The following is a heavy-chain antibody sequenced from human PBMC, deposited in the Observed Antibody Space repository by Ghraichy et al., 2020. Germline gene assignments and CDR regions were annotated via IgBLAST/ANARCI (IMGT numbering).Heavy chain of an antibody. Sequence: GESLNISCAASGFTFDDYGMSWVRQAPGKGLEWVSGINWNGGSTGYADSVRGRFTISRDNAKNSLYLQMNSLRAEDTALYHCARGGTVSQSHWFDPWGQGTLVTVSS. D-gene: IGHD4-17*01. CDR3: ARGGTVSQSHWFDP. CDR2: INWNGGST. CDR1: GFTFDDYG. J-gene: IGHJ5*02. V-gene: IGHV3-20*01.